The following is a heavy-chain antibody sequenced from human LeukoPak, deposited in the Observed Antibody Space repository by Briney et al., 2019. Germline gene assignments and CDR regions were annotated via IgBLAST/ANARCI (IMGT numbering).Heavy chain of an antibody. J-gene: IGHJ4*02. Sequence: RPGGSLRLSCAASGFTFSSCGFNWVRQAPGKGLEWVSSIGPTGTDRYYADPVRGRFTISRDNAKNSMYLQMDSLRDEDTAVYYCATETIGRHYDYRGQGTLLTVSS. V-gene: IGHV3-21*01. CDR2: IGPTGTDR. D-gene: IGHD1-14*01. CDR3: ATETIGRHYDY. CDR1: GFTFSSCG.